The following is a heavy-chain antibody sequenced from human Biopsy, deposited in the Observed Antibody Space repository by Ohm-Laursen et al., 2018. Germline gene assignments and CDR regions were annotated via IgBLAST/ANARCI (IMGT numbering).Heavy chain of an antibody. CDR2: ISYDGSGE. D-gene: IGHD1-7*01. J-gene: IGHJ2*01. V-gene: IGHV3-30*03. CDR1: GFTFTSYA. Sequence: SLRLSCSASGFTFTSYAMHWVRQAPGKGLEWVAVISYDGSGEYYADSLQGRFIISRDNPKNTVDLQMNSLRAEDTAVYFCARDGKRWNYSTYFSWHFDLWGRGTLVTVSS. CDR3: ARDGKRWNYSTYFSWHFDL.